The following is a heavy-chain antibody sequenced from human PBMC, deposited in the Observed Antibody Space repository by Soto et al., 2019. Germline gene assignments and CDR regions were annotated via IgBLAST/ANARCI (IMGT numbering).Heavy chain of an antibody. CDR2: ISSSSSYI. D-gene: IGHD3-3*01. Sequence: PGGSLRLSCAASGFTFSSYSMNWVRQAPGKGLEWVSSISSSSSYIYYADSVKGRFTISRDNAKNSLYLQMNSLRAEDTAVYCCARDEYYDFWSGYYDYYYGMGVWGQGTTVTVSS. CDR1: GFTFSSYS. V-gene: IGHV3-21*01. J-gene: IGHJ6*02. CDR3: ARDEYYDFWSGYYDYYYGMGV.